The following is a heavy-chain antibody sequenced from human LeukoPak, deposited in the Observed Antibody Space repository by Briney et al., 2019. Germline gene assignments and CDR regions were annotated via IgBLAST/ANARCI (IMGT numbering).Heavy chain of an antibody. V-gene: IGHV4-39*07. CDR3: ARDILATSIAAPYY. J-gene: IGHJ4*02. D-gene: IGHD6-13*01. CDR1: GGSISSSSYY. CDR2: IFYSGRT. Sequence: PSETLSLTCTVSGGSISSSSYYWGWIRQPPGKGLEWIGSIFYSGRTYYNPSLKSRVTMSVDTSKNQFSLRLSSVNAADTAVYYCARDILATSIAAPYYWGQGTLATVSS.